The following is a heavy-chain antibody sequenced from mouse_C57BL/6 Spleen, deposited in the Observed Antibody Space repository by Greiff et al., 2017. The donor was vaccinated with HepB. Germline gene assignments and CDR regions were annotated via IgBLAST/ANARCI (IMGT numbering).Heavy chain of an antibody. V-gene: IGHV5-17*01. Sequence: DVMLVESGGGLVKPGGSLKLSCAASGFTFSDYGMHWVRQAPEKGLEWVAYISSGSSTIYYADTVKGRFTISRDNAKNTLFLQMTSLRSEDTAMYYCARGGDDYAMDYWGQGTSVTASS. CDR1: GFTFSDYG. CDR2: ISSGSSTI. D-gene: IGHD2-13*01. CDR3: ARGGDDYAMDY. J-gene: IGHJ4*01.